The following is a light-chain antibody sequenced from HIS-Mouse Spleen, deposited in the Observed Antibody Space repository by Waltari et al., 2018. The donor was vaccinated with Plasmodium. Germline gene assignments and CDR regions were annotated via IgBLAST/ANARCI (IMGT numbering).Light chain of an antibody. Sequence: EIVMTQSPATLSVSTGERATLSCRASPSVSSNLAWYQQKPGQAPRLHIYGASTRATGIPARFSGSGSGTEFTLTISSLQSEDFAVYYCQQYNNWPPYTFGQGTKLEIK. CDR1: PSVSSN. J-gene: IGKJ2*01. CDR2: GAS. V-gene: IGKV3-15*01. CDR3: QQYNNWPPYT.